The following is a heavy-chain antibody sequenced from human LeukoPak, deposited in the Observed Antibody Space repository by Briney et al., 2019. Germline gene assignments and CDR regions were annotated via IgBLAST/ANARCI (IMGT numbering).Heavy chain of an antibody. D-gene: IGHD6-19*01. V-gene: IGHV3-7*01. CDR2: IKPDGSEA. CDR3: ARDSGSGGP. CDR1: GFSFNNYW. Sequence: GGSLRLSCEASGFSFNNYWMSWVRQPPGKGLEWVAHIKPDGSEAHYADSVKGRFALFRDDAKNSVYLQMNSLRVEDTAVYYCARDSGSGGPWGQGTPVPVSS. J-gene: IGHJ5*02.